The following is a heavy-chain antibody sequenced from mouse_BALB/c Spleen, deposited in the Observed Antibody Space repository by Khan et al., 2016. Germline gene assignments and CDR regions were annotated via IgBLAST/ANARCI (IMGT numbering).Heavy chain of an antibody. Sequence: VELVESGAELVKPGTSVKLSCKASGYTFTSYCMHWVRQRPGQGLEWIGEIVPSNGRTYYNETFKSKATLTVDKSTNTAYMQLSSLTSEDSAVYYCARPFCYGCAFFAVWGAGTMITVSS. J-gene: IGHJ1*01. CDR1: GYTFTSYC. D-gene: IGHD1-1*01. CDR3: ARPFCYGCAFFAV. V-gene: IGHV1S81*02. CDR2: IVPSNGRT.